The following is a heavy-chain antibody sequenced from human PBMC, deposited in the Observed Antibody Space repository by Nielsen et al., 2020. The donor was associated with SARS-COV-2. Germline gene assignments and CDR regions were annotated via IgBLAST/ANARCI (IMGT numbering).Heavy chain of an antibody. CDR1: GGSFSGYY. CDR2: INHSGST. CDR3: ARGAAPLVVVAASEYYYYYMDV. V-gene: IGHV4-34*01. Sequence: SETLSLTCAVYGGSFSGYYWSWIRQPPGKGLEWIGEINHSGSTNYNPSLKSRVTISVGTSKNQFSLKLSSVTAADTAVYYCARGAAPLVVVAASEYYYYYMDVWGKGTTVTVSS. J-gene: IGHJ6*03. D-gene: IGHD2-15*01.